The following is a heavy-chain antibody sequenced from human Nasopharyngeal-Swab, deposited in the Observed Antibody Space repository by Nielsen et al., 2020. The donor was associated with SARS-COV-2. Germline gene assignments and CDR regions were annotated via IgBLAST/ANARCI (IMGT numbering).Heavy chain of an antibody. J-gene: IGHJ6*02. V-gene: IGHV1-46*01. Sequence: WVGQAPGQGLEWMGIINPSGGSTSYAQKFQGRVTMTRDTSTSTVYMELSSLRSEDTAVYYCARGAYYGSGSYFHYYYGMDVWGPGTTVTVSS. CDR3: ARGAYYGSGSYFHYYYGMDV. D-gene: IGHD3-10*01. CDR2: INPSGGST.